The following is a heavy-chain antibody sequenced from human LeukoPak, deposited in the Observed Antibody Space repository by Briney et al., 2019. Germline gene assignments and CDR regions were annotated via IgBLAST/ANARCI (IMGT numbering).Heavy chain of an antibody. J-gene: IGHJ5*02. V-gene: IGHV4-4*08. D-gene: IGHD1-14*01. CDR1: AVSISRHF. CDR3: ARDTVWDGWFDP. CDR2: VFSSGST. Sequence: SETLSLTCNFSAVSISRHFWSWIRQTPEKGLEWLGYVFSSGSTNYNPSLKSRITISLDTSKHQFSLTLNSVTAADTAVYYCARDTVWDGWFDPWGQGTLVTVSS.